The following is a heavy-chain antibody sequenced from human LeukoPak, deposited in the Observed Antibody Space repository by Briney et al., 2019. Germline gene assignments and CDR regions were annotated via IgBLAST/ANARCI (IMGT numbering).Heavy chain of an antibody. J-gene: IGHJ6*03. CDR3: ARMRYYYDSRAPYYYYYMDV. Sequence: SETLSLTCTVSGGSISSYYWSWIRQPPGKGLEWTGYIYYSGSTNYNPSLKSRVTISVDTSKNQFSLKLSSVTAADTAVYYCARMRYYYDSRAPYYYYYMDVWGKGTTVTISS. V-gene: IGHV4-59*01. CDR2: IYYSGST. CDR1: GGSISSYY. D-gene: IGHD3-22*01.